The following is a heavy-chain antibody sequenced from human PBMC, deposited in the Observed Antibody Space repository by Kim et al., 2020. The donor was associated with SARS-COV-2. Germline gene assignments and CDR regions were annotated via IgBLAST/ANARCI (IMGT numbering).Heavy chain of an antibody. CDR3: ARVHDSSGPYWSYWYFDL. V-gene: IGHV1-69*01. Sequence: SVKVSCKASGGTFSSYAISWVRQAPGQGLEWMGGIIPIFGTANYAQKFQGRVTITADESTSTAYMELSSLRSEDTAVYYCARVHDSSGPYWSYWYFDLWGRGTLVTVSS. CDR2: IIPIFGTA. J-gene: IGHJ2*01. D-gene: IGHD3-22*01. CDR1: GGTFSSYA.